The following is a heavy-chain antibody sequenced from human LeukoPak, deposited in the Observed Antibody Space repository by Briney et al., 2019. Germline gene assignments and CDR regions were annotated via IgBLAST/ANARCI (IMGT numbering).Heavy chain of an antibody. CDR2: IRYDGSNK. Sequence: GGSLRLSCAASGFTFSSYGMHWVRQAPGKGLEWVAFIRYDGSNKYYADSVKGRFTISRDNAKNSLYLQMNSLRAEDTAVYYCARPNSGYYCYYMDVWGKGTTVTVSS. CDR1: GFTFSSYG. CDR3: ARPNSGYYCYYMDV. J-gene: IGHJ6*03. V-gene: IGHV3-30*02. D-gene: IGHD2-8*01.